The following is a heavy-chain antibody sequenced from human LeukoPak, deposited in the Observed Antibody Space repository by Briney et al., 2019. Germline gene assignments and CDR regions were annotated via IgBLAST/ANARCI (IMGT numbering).Heavy chain of an antibody. Sequence: SETLSLTCTVSAGSISSYYWSWLRQPPGKGLEWIGYIYYSGSTNYNPSLKSRVTISVDTSKNQFSRKLSSVTAADTAVYYCAREGMAAAGSFDYWGQGTLVTVSS. CDR2: IYYSGST. CDR1: AGSISSYY. J-gene: IGHJ4*02. V-gene: IGHV4-59*01. D-gene: IGHD6-13*01. CDR3: AREGMAAAGSFDY.